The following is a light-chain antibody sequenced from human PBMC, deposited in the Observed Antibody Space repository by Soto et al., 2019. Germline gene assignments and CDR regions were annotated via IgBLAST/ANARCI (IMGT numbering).Light chain of an antibody. CDR3: QSYDSSLSGSV. Sequence: QAVVTQPPSVSGAPGQRVIISCTGSSSNIGAGYDVHWYQQLPGTAPKLLIYTNTNRPSGVPDRFSGSKSGTSASLAITGLQAEDEADYYCQSYDSSLSGSVFGGGTKLTVL. V-gene: IGLV1-40*01. CDR2: TNT. CDR1: SSNIGAGYD. J-gene: IGLJ2*01.